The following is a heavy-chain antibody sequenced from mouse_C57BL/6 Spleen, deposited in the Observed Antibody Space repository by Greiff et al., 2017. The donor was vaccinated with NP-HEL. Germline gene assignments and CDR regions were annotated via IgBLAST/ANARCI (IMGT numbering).Heavy chain of an antibody. V-gene: IGHV5-17*01. CDR1: GFTFSDYG. Sequence: EVKVEESGGGLVKPGGSLKLSCAASGFTFSDYGMHWVRQAPEKGLEWVAYISSGSSTIYYADTVKGRFTISRDNAKNTLFLQMTSLRSEDTAMYYCAKTAQAPAWFAYWGQGTLVTVSA. J-gene: IGHJ3*01. D-gene: IGHD3-2*02. CDR3: AKTAQAPAWFAY. CDR2: ISSGSSTI.